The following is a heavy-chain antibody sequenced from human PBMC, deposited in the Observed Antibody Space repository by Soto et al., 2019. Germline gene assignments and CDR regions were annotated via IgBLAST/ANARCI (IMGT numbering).Heavy chain of an antibody. Sequence: QVQLVESGGGVVQPGRSLRLSCAASGFTFSSYGMHWVRQAPGKGLEWVAVISYDGSNKYYADSVKGRFTTSRDNSKNTLYLQMNSLRAQDTDVYYCASVDLYYGMDVWGQGTTVTVSS. J-gene: IGHJ6*02. CDR1: GFTFSSYG. CDR3: ASVDLYYGMDV. V-gene: IGHV3-30*03. D-gene: IGHD3-9*01. CDR2: ISYDGSNK.